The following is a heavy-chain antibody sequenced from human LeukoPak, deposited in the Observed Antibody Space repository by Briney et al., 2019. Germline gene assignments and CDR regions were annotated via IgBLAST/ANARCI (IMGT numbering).Heavy chain of an antibody. J-gene: IGHJ4*02. Sequence: SETLSLTCAVYGGSFSGYYWSWIRQPPGKGLEWIGEINHSGSTNYNPSLKSRVTISVDTSKNQFSLKLSSVTAADTAVYYCATRESGDRPGGYWGQGTLVTVSS. V-gene: IGHV4-34*01. D-gene: IGHD2-21*02. CDR2: INHSGST. CDR1: GGSFSGYY. CDR3: ATRESGDRPGGY.